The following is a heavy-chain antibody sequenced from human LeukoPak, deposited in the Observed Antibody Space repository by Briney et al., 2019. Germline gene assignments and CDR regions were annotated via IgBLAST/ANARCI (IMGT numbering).Heavy chain of an antibody. J-gene: IGHJ3*02. D-gene: IGHD2-2*01. CDR3: AKDSRRACSSTSCFDAFDI. CDR2: ISYDGSNK. V-gene: IGHV3-30*18. CDR1: GFTFSSYG. Sequence: PGRSLRLSCAASGFTFSSYGMHWVRQAPGKGLEWVAVISYDGSNKYYADSVKGRFTISRDNSKNTLYLQMNSLRAEDTALYYCAKDSRRACSSTSCFDAFDIWGQGTMVTVSS.